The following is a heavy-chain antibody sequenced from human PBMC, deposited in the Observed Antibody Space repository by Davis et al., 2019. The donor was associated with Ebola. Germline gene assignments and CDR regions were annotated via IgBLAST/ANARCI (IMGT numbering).Heavy chain of an antibody. J-gene: IGHJ6*03. CDR2: IIPIFGTA. V-gene: IGHV1-69*13. D-gene: IGHD3-3*01. Sequence: SVKVSCKASGGTFSSYAISWVRQAPGQGLEWMGGIIPIFGTANYAQKFQGRVTITADESTSTAYMELSSLRSEDTAVYYCARMHAYDFWSGYSPVWYMDVWGKGTTVTVSS. CDR1: GGTFSSYA. CDR3: ARMHAYDFWSGYSPVWYMDV.